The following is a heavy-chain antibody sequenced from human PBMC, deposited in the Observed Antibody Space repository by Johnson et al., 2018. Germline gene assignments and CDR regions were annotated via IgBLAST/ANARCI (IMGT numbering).Heavy chain of an antibody. CDR1: GFTFSTYW. Sequence: VQLQESGGGLVQPGGSLRLSCAASGFTFSTYWIHWVRQAPGKGLVWVSRINGDGSTTNYADSVKGRFTVSRDNAKNTLYLQMNSLRAEDTAWYYCARASGGPFDIWGQGTMVTVSS. D-gene: IGHD6-25*01. V-gene: IGHV3-74*01. J-gene: IGHJ3*02. CDR2: INGDGSTT. CDR3: ARASGGPFDI.